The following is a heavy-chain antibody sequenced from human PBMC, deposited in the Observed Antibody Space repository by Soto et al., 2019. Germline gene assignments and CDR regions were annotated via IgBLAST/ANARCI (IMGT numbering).Heavy chain of an antibody. J-gene: IGHJ5*01. D-gene: IGHD3-22*01. CDR1: GGSFSGHS. Sequence: SETLSLTCAVYGGSFSGHSWTWIRQSPGKGLEWIGDINHSGRVNYSPSLKSRVTISLDTSKNQFSLTLSAVTAADTAMYYCSTRAYDTNGYYRFDPWGQGTPVTVS. CDR2: INHSGRV. CDR3: STRAYDTNGYYRFDP. V-gene: IGHV4-34*01.